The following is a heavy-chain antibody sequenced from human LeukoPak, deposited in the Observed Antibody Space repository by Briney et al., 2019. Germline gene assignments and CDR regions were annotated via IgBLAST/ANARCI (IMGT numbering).Heavy chain of an antibody. J-gene: IGHJ3*02. CDR1: GFTFSSYG. CDR3: ARDSGNYLDAFDI. CDR2: IRYDGNNN. D-gene: IGHD1-26*01. V-gene: IGHV3-30*02. Sequence: GGSLRLSCAASGFTFSSYGMHWVRQTPGKGLEWVAFIRYDGNNNYYADSVKGRFTISRDNSKNTLYLQMNSLRPEDTAVYYCARDSGNYLDAFDIWGQGTMVTVSS.